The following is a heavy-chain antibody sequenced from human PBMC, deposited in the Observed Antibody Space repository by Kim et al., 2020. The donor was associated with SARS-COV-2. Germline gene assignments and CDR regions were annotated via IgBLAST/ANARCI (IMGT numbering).Heavy chain of an antibody. J-gene: IGHJ5*02. D-gene: IGHD1-20*01. CDR2: ISPTGDYL. CDR3: ARDDNRNGNVLHP. CDR1: EFIFSDYT. V-gene: IGHV3-21*01. Sequence: GGSLRLSCVASEFIFSDYTMKWVRQAPGKGPEWVSSISPTGDYLYYRDSVKGRFTVSRDNAKNSLFLQMSSLRVEDTAVYYCARDDNRNGNVLHPWGQGTRVTVSS.